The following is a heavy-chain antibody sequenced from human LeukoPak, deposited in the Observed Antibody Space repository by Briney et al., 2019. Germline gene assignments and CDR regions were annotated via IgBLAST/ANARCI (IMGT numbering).Heavy chain of an antibody. CDR2: ISAYNGNT. J-gene: IGHJ6*02. CDR1: GYTFTSYG. Sequence: GASVKVSCKASGYTFTSYGISWVRQAPGQGLEWMGWISAYNGNTNYAQKLQGRVTMTTDTSTSTAYMELRSLRSDDTAVYYCARDRVYNWNDLYYYGMDVWGQGTTVTVSS. CDR3: ARDRVYNWNDLYYYGMDV. D-gene: IGHD1-1*01. V-gene: IGHV1-18*01.